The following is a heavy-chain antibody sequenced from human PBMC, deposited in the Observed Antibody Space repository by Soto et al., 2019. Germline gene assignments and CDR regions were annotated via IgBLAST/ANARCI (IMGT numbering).Heavy chain of an antibody. J-gene: IGHJ4*02. D-gene: IGHD2-15*01. V-gene: IGHV4-31*03. CDR2: INYRGST. CDR3: ARDAPGVAPY. CDR1: GGSINSDDSY. Sequence: QVQLQESGPGLVRPSQTLSLTCTVSGGSINSDDSYWNWIRQHPEKGLEWIGYINYRGSTFYNPSLKSRIIISVDTSKNQFSLSLSSVTAADTAVYYCARDAPGVAPYWGQGTLVTVSS.